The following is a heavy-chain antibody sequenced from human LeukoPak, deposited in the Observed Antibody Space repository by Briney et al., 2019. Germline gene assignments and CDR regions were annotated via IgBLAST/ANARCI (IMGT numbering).Heavy chain of an antibody. J-gene: IGHJ4*02. Sequence: GESLKISCKGSGYSFTSYWIGWVRQMPGKGLEWMGIIYPGDSDTRYSPSFQGQVTISADKSISTAYLQWSSLKASDTAMYYCARASQLLGYCSGGGCYDHPDYWGQGTLVTVSS. V-gene: IGHV5-51*01. CDR3: ARASQLLGYCSGGGCYDHPDY. D-gene: IGHD2-15*01. CDR1: GYSFTSYW. CDR2: IYPGDSDT.